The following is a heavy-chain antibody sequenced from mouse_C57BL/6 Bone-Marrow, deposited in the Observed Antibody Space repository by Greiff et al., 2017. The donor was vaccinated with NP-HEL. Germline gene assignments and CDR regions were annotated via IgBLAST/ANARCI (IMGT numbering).Heavy chain of an antibody. J-gene: IGHJ4*01. D-gene: IGHD1-1*01. CDR3: ARLLTTVVAYYAMDY. CDR1: GFTFSDYG. Sequence: EVNLVESGGGLVKPGGSLKLSCAASGFTFSDYGMHWVRQAPEKGLEWVAYISSGSSTIYYADPVKGRFTISRDNAKNTLFLQMTSLRSEDTAMYYCARLLTTVVAYYAMDYWGQGTSVTVSS. CDR2: ISSGSSTI. V-gene: IGHV5-17*01.